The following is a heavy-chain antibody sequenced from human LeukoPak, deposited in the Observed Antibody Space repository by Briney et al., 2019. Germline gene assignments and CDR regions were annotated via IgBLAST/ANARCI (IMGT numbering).Heavy chain of an antibody. Sequence: ASVKVSCKASGYTFTSYGISWVRQAPGQGLEWMGWINPNSGGTNYAQKFQGRVTMTRDTSISTAYMELSRLRSDDTAVYYCARSLRHYYYYMDVWGKGTTVTVSS. D-gene: IGHD4-17*01. CDR2: INPNSGGT. CDR3: ARSLRHYYYYMDV. J-gene: IGHJ6*03. V-gene: IGHV1-2*02. CDR1: GYTFTSYG.